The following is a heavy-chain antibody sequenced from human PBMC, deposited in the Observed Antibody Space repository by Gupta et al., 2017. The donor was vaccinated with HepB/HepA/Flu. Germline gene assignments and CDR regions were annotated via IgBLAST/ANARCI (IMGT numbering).Heavy chain of an antibody. CDR3: AREEKPLYYYFDY. Sequence: QVQLVQSGAEVKKPGSSVWVSSRTFGYTSTNNYLNWVRQAPGQGLEWMGWINPKKGDTNYVRKFQGRVTMTSDTSISTAYMELSSLRSYDTAVYYCAREEKPLYYYFDYWGQGTLITVSS. CDR1: GYTSTNNY. CDR2: INPKKGDT. D-gene: IGHD2-2*02. J-gene: IGHJ4*02. V-gene: IGHV1-2*02.